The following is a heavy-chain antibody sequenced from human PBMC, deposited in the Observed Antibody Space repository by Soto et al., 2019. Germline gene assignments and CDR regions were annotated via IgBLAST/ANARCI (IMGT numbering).Heavy chain of an antibody. J-gene: IGHJ4*02. CDR3: ARLVYDTRLNYMYFDF. CDR2: IFHDGTA. D-gene: IGHD3-10*01. CDR1: GVSISSGNW. V-gene: IGHV4-4*02. Sequence: NPSETLSLTCAVSGVSISSGNWWTWVRQSPQRGLEYIGEIFHDGTANYYPSFERRVAISVDTSKNQFSLKLTSVTAEDTAIYFCARLVYDTRLNYMYFDFWGQGTLVTVSS.